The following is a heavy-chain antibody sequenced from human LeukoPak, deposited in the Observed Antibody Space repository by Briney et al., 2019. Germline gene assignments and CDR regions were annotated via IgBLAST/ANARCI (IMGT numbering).Heavy chain of an antibody. CDR3: ATLIEYSSSYRPFDY. V-gene: IGHV4-59*08. CDR1: GGSISSYY. Sequence: PSETLSLTCTVSGGSISSYYWSWIRQPPGKGLEWIGYIYYSGSTNYNPSLKSRVTISVDTSKNQFSLKLSSVTAADTAVYYCATLIEYSSSYRPFDYWGQGTLVTVSS. J-gene: IGHJ4*02. D-gene: IGHD6-6*01. CDR2: IYYSGST.